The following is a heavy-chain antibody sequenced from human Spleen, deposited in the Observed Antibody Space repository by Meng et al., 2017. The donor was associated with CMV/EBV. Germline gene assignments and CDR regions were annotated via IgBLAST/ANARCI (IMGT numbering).Heavy chain of an antibody. CDR1: RFTVSTNY. CDR3: AREGLGYCNGNGCYSGALDY. Sequence: GESLKISCAASRFTVSTNYMIWVLQAPGKGLEWVSILYSDGTTYYADSVEGRFTISRDNSKNTVYPQMNSLRAEYTAVYYCAREGLGYCNGNGCYSGALDYWGQGTLVTVSS. CDR2: LYSDGTT. J-gene: IGHJ4*02. D-gene: IGHD2-15*01. V-gene: IGHV3-66*02.